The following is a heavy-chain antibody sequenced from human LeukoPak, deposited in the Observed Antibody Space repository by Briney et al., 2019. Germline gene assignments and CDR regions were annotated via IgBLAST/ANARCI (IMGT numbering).Heavy chain of an antibody. CDR2: ISSSVSRT. V-gene: IGHV3-23*05. CDR1: GFTLSGSD. Sequence: GGSLRLSCAASGFTLSGSDMSWVRQAPGGGLQWVSSISSSVSRTFYADSVKGRLTISRDNSKNTLYLQMNNLRAEATAVYYCARERSNFEYWGQGTLVTVSS. CDR3: ARERSNFEY. D-gene: IGHD5-24*01. J-gene: IGHJ4*02.